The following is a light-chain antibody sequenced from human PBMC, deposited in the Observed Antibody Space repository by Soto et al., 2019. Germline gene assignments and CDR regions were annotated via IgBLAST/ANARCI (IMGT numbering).Light chain of an antibody. J-gene: IGKJ4*02. CDR3: HHRRHSPPET. V-gene: IGKV3-11*01. CDR2: DAS. Sequence: EIVMTQSPATLSFSPGDRVTISCRASQSIRSYLAWYQQKPGQAPRRLIYDASNRDTGIPARFSGSGSGTEFTLNTSSLEHADYSAYYCHHRRHSPPETFGGGTKVEI. CDR1: QSIRSY.